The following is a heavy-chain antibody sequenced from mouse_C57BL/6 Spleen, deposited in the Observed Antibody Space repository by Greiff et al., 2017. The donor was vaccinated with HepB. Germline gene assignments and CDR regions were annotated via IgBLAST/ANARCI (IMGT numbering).Heavy chain of an antibody. D-gene: IGHD1-1*01. Sequence: QVQLQQSGAELARPGASVKLSCKASGYTFTSYGISWVKQRTGQGLEWIGDIYPRSGNTYYNEKFKGKATLTADKSSSTAYMELRSLTSEDSAVYFCARYGNSYAMDYWGQGTSVTVSS. J-gene: IGHJ4*01. CDR3: ARYGNSYAMDY. CDR2: IYPRSGNT. CDR1: GYTFTSYG. V-gene: IGHV1-81*01.